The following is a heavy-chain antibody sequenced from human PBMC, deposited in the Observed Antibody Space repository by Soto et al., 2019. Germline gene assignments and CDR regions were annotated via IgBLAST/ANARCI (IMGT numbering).Heavy chain of an antibody. CDR1: GGTFSSYA. Sequence: QVQLVQSGAEVKKPGSSVKVSCKASGGTFSSYAISWVRQAPGQGLEWMGGIIPIFGTANYAQKFQGRVTITADESTSTAYMELSSLRSEDTAVDYCARGTYYYDSSGYYLGYWGQGTLVTVSS. J-gene: IGHJ4*02. V-gene: IGHV1-69*01. CDR3: ARGTYYYDSSGYYLGY. CDR2: IIPIFGTA. D-gene: IGHD3-22*01.